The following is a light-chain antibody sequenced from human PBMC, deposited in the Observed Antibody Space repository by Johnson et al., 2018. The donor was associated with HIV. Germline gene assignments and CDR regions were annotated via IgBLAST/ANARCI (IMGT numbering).Light chain of an antibody. CDR1: SSNIGNNY. CDR2: ENN. J-gene: IGLJ1*01. V-gene: IGLV1-51*02. CDR3: GTWDSSLNAYV. Sequence: QSVLTQPPSVSAAPGQRVTISCSGSSSNIGNNYVSWYQQLPGTAPKLLIYENNKLPSGIPDRFSASKSGTSATLGITGLQTGDEADYFCGTWDSSLNAYVFGAATKVAVL.